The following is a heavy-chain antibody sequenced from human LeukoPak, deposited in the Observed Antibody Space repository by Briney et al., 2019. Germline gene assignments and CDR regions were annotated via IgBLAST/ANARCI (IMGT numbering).Heavy chain of an antibody. J-gene: IGHJ6*02. D-gene: IGHD4-17*01. Sequence: PSGTLSLTCTVSGGSISSYYWSWIRQPAGKGLEWIGRIYTSGSTNYNPSLKSRVTMSVDTSKNQFSLKLSSVTAADTAVYYCARDTTVTTETYYYYYGMDVWGQGTTVTVSS. CDR2: IYTSGST. V-gene: IGHV4-4*07. CDR3: ARDTTVTTETYYYYYGMDV. CDR1: GGSISSYY.